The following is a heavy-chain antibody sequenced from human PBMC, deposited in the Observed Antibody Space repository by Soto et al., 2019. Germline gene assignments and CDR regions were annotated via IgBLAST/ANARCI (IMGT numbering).Heavy chain of an antibody. Sequence: QVQLVQSGAEVKKPGSSVKVSCKASGGTFNSYAISWVRQAPGQGLEWMGGIIPIFGSANYAQKFQGRVTITADESTSTAYMELSSLRSEDTAVYYCARDVEEAARNYYYYGMDVWGQGTTVTVSS. V-gene: IGHV1-69*01. J-gene: IGHJ6*02. CDR3: ARDVEEAARNYYYYGMDV. D-gene: IGHD6-6*01. CDR1: GGTFNSYA. CDR2: IIPIFGSA.